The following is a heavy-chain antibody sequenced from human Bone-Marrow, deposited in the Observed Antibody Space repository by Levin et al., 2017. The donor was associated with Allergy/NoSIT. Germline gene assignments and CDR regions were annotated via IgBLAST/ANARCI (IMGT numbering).Heavy chain of an antibody. V-gene: IGHV3-48*03. CDR1: GFTFSSYE. Sequence: PGGSLRLSCAASGFTFSSYEMNWVRQAPGKGLEWVSYISSSGSTIYYADSVKGRFTISRDNAKNSLYLQMNSLRAEDTAVYYCARVSCSSTSCYRLEDYYYMDVWGKGTTVTVSS. CDR2: ISSSGSTI. D-gene: IGHD2-2*01. J-gene: IGHJ6*03. CDR3: ARVSCSSTSCYRLEDYYYMDV.